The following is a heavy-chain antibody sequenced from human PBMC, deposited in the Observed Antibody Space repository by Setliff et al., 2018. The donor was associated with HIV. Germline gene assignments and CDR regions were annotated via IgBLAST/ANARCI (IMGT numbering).Heavy chain of an antibody. D-gene: IGHD5-18*01. V-gene: IGHV4-31*03. CDR3: ARGTWIQLSALALFDY. J-gene: IGHJ4*02. CDR1: GGSISSGGYY. Sequence: SETLSLTCTVSGGSISSGGYYWSWIRQHPGKGLEWIGYIYYSGSTYYNPSLKSRVTISVDTSKNQFSLKLSSVTAADTAVYYCARGTWIQLSALALFDYWGQGTLVTVSS. CDR2: IYYSGST.